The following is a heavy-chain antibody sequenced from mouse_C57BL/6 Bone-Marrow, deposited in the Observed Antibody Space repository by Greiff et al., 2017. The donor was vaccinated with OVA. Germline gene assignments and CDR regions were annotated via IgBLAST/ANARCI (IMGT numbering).Heavy chain of an antibody. CDR1: GYTFTDYY. V-gene: IGHV1-19*01. CDR3: ARGGYDYDFY. Sequence: VQLKQSGPVLVKPGASVKMSCKASGYTFTDYYMNWVKQSHGKSLEWIGVINPYNGGTSYNQKFKGKATLTVDKSSSTAYMELNSLTSEDSAVYYCARGGYDYDFYWGQGTTLTVSS. CDR2: INPYNGGT. D-gene: IGHD2-4*01. J-gene: IGHJ2*01.